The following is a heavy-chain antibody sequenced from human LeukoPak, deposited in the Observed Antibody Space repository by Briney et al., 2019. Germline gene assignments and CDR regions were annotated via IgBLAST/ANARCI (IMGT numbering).Heavy chain of an antibody. Sequence: GGSLRLSCAASGFTFDDYGMSWVRQAPGKGLEWVSGINWNGGSTGYADSVKGRFTISRDNAKNSLYLQMNSLRAEDTALYYCAKDTPDTVAAAPDDYYFDSWGQGTLVTVSS. CDR3: AKDTPDTVAAAPDDYYFDS. CDR1: GFTFDDYG. D-gene: IGHD6-13*01. V-gene: IGHV3-20*04. CDR2: INWNGGST. J-gene: IGHJ4*02.